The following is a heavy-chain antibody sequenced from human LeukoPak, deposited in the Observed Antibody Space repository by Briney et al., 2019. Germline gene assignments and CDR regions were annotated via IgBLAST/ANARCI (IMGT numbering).Heavy chain of an antibody. CDR2: IDPNSGGT. V-gene: IGHV1-2*02. J-gene: IGHJ4*02. D-gene: IGHD6-19*01. CDR3: ARDKSGSSGWYSYFDY. Sequence: GESLEISCKGSGYSFTSYWIGWVRQAPGQGLEWMGWIDPNSGGTNYAQKFQGRVTMTRDTSISTVYMELSRLRSDDTAVYYCARDKSGSSGWYSYFDYWGQGTLVTVSS. CDR1: GYSFTSYW.